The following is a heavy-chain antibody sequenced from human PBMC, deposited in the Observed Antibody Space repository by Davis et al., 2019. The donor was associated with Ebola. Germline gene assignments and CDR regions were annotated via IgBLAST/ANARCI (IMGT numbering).Heavy chain of an antibody. CDR3: ASLRRTITGMDDAFDI. J-gene: IGHJ3*02. Sequence: PGGSLRLSCKGSGYSFTSYWISWVRQMPGKGLEWMGRIDPSDSYTNYSPSFRGQVTISADKSIRTAYLQWSGLKASDTAMYYCASLRRTITGMDDAFDIWGQGTMVTVSS. D-gene: IGHD1-20*01. CDR1: GYSFTSYW. CDR2: IDPSDSYT. V-gene: IGHV5-10-1*04.